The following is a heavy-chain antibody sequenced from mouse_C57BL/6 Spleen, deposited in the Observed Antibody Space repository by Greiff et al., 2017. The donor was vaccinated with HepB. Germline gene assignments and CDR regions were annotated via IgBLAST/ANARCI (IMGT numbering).Heavy chain of an antibody. V-gene: IGHV1-15*01. CDR2: IDPETGGT. Sequence: QVHVKQSGAELVRPGASVTLSCKASGYTFTDYEMHWVKQTPVHGLEWIGAIDPETGGTAYNQKFKGKAILTADKSSSTAYMELRSLTSEDSAVYYCTRGDGFAYWGQGTLVTVSA. J-gene: IGHJ3*01. CDR1: GYTFTDYE. CDR3: TRGDGFAY.